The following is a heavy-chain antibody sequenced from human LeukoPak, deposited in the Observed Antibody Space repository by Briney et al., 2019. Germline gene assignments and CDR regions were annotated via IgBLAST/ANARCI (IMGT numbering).Heavy chain of an antibody. V-gene: IGHV1-69*08. CDR1: GGSFSDYS. D-gene: IGHD5-12*01. CDR2: IIAILDTA. J-gene: IGHJ5*02. CDR3: VRSGYDYDWFDP. Sequence: SVKVSGKASGGSFSDYSISWVRQAPGQGLEWMGRIIAILDTAHYAQKFQGRFTITADKSTTTVYMELISLRSDDTAVYYCVRSGYDYDWFDPWGQGTLVTVSS.